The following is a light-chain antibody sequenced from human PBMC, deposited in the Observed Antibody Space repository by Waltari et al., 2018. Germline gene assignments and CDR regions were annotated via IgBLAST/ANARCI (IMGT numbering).Light chain of an antibody. V-gene: IGLV2-14*01. J-gene: IGLJ2*01. Sequence: QSALTQPASVSGSPGQSITISCTGTSSDVGSYNYVSWFQQHQGKAPKLMIYEVNNRPSGVFYRFSGSKSGNTASLTISALHAEDEAHYYCSSYTGSSTNTVVFGGGTKLTVL. CDR2: EVN. CDR3: SSYTGSSTNTVV. CDR1: SSDVGSYNY.